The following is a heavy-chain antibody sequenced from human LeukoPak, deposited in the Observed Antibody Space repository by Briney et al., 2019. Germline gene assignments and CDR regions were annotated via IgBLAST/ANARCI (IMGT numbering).Heavy chain of an antibody. V-gene: IGHV7-4-1*02. CDR2: INTNTGNP. CDR3: GRDPKLGIRGYTYGCIDF. Sequence: WASVKVSCKTSGYTFTTYAISWVRQAPGQGLEWMGWINTNTGNPTYAQGFFTGRYVFSLDTSVNTAYLQITGLKADDTAVYYCGRDPKLGIRGYTYGCIDFWGQGTLVTVAS. CDR1: GYTFTTYA. J-gene: IGHJ4*02. D-gene: IGHD5-18*01.